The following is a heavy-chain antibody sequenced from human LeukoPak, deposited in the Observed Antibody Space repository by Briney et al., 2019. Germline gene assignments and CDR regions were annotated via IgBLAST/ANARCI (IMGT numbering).Heavy chain of an antibody. CDR2: IYSGGST. CDR3: ARTVTMVRGVIAEYNWFDP. Sequence: GGSLRLSCAASGFTVSSNYMSWVRQAPGKGLEWVSVIYSGGSTYYADSVKGRFTISRHNSKNTLYLQVNSLRAEDTAVYYCARTVTMVRGVIAEYNWFDPWGQGTLVTVSS. CDR1: GFTVSSNY. J-gene: IGHJ5*02. V-gene: IGHV3-53*04. D-gene: IGHD3-10*01.